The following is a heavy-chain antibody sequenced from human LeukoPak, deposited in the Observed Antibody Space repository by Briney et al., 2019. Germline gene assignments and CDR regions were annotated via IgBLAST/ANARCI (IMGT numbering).Heavy chain of an antibody. CDR1: GFTFSSYG. CDR2: IWYDGSNK. CDR3: AKSAATHYYYYGMDV. D-gene: IGHD2-15*01. J-gene: IGHJ6*02. Sequence: GRSLRLSCAASGFTFSSYGMHWVRQAPGKGLEWVAVIWYDGSNKNYADSVKGRFTISRDNSKNTLYLQMNSLRAEDTAVYYCAKSAATHYYYYGMDVWGQGTTVTVSS. V-gene: IGHV3-33*06.